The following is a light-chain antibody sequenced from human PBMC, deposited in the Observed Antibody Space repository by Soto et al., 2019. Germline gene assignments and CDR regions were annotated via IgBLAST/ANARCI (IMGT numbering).Light chain of an antibody. CDR1: SSDVGAYDY. V-gene: IGLV2-14*03. CDR3: SSYTSSSTRV. Sequence: ALTSLVSGSGVDVHSRRIFCNRTSSDVGAYDYVSWYQQHPDKAPKLMIYEVSNRPSGVSDRFSCSKYVNTATLTISGLQAEDEADYYCSSYTSSSTRVFGTGTKSPS. CDR2: EVS. J-gene: IGLJ1*01.